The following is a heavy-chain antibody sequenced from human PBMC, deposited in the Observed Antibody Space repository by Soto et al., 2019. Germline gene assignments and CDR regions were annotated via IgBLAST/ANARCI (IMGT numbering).Heavy chain of an antibody. CDR3: ARQYSSSWYYYYGMDV. V-gene: IGHV4-59*08. J-gene: IGHJ6*02. CDR2: IYYSGST. D-gene: IGHD6-13*01. Sequence: ETLSLTCTVSGGSISSYYWSWIRQPPGKGLEWIGYIYYSGSTNYNPSLKSRVTISVDTSKNQFSLKLSSVTAADTAVYYCARQYSSSWYYYYGMDVWGQGTTVTVSS. CDR1: GGSISSYY.